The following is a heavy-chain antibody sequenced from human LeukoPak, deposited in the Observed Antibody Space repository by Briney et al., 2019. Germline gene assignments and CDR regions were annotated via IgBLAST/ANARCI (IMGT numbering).Heavy chain of an antibody. CDR2: MNPTSGDT. Sequence: ASVKVSCKASGYTFSDYDVNWVRQAPGQGLEWMGWMNPTSGDTGYAQTFQGRVTMTRSMSRNTAYMELSRLRSEDTAVYFCARVVMKAFYYYYIDVWGKGTTIIISS. J-gene: IGHJ6*03. D-gene: IGHD2-21*01. V-gene: IGHV1-8*01. CDR3: ARVVMKAFYYYYIDV. CDR1: GYTFSDYD.